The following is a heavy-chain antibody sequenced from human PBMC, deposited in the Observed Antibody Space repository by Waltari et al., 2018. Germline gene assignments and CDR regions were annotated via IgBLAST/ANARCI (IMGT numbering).Heavy chain of an antibody. CDR2: INTDGSST. CDR3: ARTGQQWQPLDY. CDR1: GFTFSSYW. D-gene: IGHD6-19*01. J-gene: IGHJ4*02. Sequence: EVQLVESGGGLVQPGGSLRLSCAASGFTFSSYWMHWVRQAPGKGLVWVSRINTDGSSTSYADSVKGRFTISRDNAKNTLYLQMNSLRAEDTAVYYCARTGQQWQPLDYWGQGTLVTVSS. V-gene: IGHV3-74*01.